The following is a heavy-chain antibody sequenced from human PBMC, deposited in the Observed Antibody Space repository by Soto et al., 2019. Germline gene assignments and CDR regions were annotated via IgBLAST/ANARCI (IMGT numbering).Heavy chain of an antibody. CDR2: INHSGST. Sequence: SETLSLTCAVYGGSFSGYYWSWIRQPPGKGLEWIGEINHSGSTNYNPSLKSRVTISVDTSKNQFSLKLSSVTAADTAVYYCARSGFGELYYFDYGGQGTLVTVS. CDR1: GGSFSGYY. D-gene: IGHD3-10*01. V-gene: IGHV4-34*01. CDR3: ARSGFGELYYFDY. J-gene: IGHJ4*02.